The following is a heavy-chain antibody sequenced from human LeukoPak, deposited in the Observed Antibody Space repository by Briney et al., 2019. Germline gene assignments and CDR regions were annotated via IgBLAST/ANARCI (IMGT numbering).Heavy chain of an antibody. J-gene: IGHJ4*02. V-gene: IGHV3-30*02. D-gene: IGHD1-1*01. Sequence: GGSLRLSCAGSGFTFSSYGMHWVRQAPGKGLEWVAFMRFDGSNKYYADSVKGRFTISRDNSKNTLYLQMNSLTAEDTAIFYCAKATGTLTNWGQGILVTVSS. CDR2: MRFDGSNK. CDR3: AKATGTLTN. CDR1: GFTFSSYG.